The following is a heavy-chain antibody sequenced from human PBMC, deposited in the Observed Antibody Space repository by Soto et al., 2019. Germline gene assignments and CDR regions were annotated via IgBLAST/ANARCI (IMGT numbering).Heavy chain of an antibody. D-gene: IGHD3-10*01. CDR3: ARRVYYGSGSYGMDV. V-gene: IGHV5-51*01. CDR1: GYNFTSYW. J-gene: IGHJ6*02. CDR2: IYPGDSDT. Sequence: GGSLKISCKGSGYNFTSYWIRWVRQMPGKGLEWMGIIYPGDSDTRYSPSFQGQVTISADKSISTAYLQWSSLKASDTAMYYCARRVYYGSGSYGMDVWGQGTTVTVSS.